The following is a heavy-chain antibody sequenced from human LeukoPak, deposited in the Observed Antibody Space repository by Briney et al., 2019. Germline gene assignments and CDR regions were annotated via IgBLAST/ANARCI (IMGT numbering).Heavy chain of an antibody. Sequence: GGSLRLSCAASGFTFSSYSMNWVRQAPGKGLEWVSSISSSSSYIYYADSVKGRFTISRDNAKNSLYLQMNGLRAEDTAVYYCARSFLSIAAAATDYWGQGTLVTVSS. CDR3: ARSFLSIAAAATDY. CDR1: GFTFSSYS. D-gene: IGHD6-13*01. V-gene: IGHV3-21*01. J-gene: IGHJ4*02. CDR2: ISSSSSYI.